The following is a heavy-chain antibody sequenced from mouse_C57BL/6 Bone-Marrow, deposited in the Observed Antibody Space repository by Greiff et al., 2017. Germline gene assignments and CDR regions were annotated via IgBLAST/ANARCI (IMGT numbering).Heavy chain of an antibody. Sequence: EVQLVESGGGLVKPGGSLKLSCAASGFTFSSYAMSWVRQTPEKRLEWVATISDGGSYTYYPDNVKGRFTISRDNAKNNLYLQMSHLKSEDTAMYYCARGEFYGTFAYWGQGTLVTVSA. D-gene: IGHD1-1*02. J-gene: IGHJ3*01. CDR2: ISDGGSYT. V-gene: IGHV5-4*01. CDR1: GFTFSSYA. CDR3: ARGEFYGTFAY.